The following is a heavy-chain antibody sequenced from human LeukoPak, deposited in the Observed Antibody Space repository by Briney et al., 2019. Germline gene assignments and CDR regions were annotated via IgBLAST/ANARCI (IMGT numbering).Heavy chain of an antibody. CDR3: AKDRSIGTYYTFDS. V-gene: IGHV3-23*01. CDR2: VSGSGAIA. CDR1: GFTFNNYA. D-gene: IGHD1-26*01. Sequence: PGGSLRLSCAASGFTFNNYAMSWVRQAPGKGLGWVSTVSGSGAIAYYTDSDKGRFTISRDNSKNTLYLQMSSLTAKDTAVYYCAKDRSIGTYYTFDSWGQGTLVAVSS. J-gene: IGHJ4*02.